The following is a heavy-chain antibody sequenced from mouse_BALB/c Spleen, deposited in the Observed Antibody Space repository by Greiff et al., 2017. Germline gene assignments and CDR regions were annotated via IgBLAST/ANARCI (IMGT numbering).Heavy chain of an antibody. V-gene: IGHV14-3*02. J-gene: IGHJ3*01. D-gene: IGHD2-14*01. CDR2: IDPANGNT. Sequence: VQLKQSGAELVKPGASVKLSCTASGFNIKDTYMHWVKQRPEQGLEWIGRIDPANGNTKYDPKFQGKATITADTSSNTAYLQLSSLTSEDTAVYYCARGEVRAWFAYWGQGTLVTVSA. CDR3: ARGEVRAWFAY. CDR1: GFNIKDTY.